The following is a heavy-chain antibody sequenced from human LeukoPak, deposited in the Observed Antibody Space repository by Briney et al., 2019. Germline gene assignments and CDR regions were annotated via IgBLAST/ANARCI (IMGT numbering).Heavy chain of an antibody. CDR3: ARGAGATIFDAFDI. D-gene: IGHD1-26*01. CDR1: GGTFSSYG. Sequence: RASVKVSCKASGGTFSSYGISWVRQAPGQGLEWIGWISAYNGNTNYAQKLQGRVTMTTDTSTSTAYMELSSLRSEDTAVYYCARGAGATIFDAFDIWGQGTMVTVSS. J-gene: IGHJ3*02. V-gene: IGHV1-18*01. CDR2: ISAYNGNT.